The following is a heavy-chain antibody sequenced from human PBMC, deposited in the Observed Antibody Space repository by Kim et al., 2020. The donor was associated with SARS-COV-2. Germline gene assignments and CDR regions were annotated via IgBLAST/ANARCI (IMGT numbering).Heavy chain of an antibody. V-gene: IGHV4-39*01. D-gene: IGHD3-10*01. CDR2: IDYTGST. Sequence: SETLSLTCTVSGGSISSSSYYWGWIRQPPGKGREWIGSIDYTGSTYYNPSRKTRVTISVYTSKNQFSLKLSSVTAADTAVYSCARVLIWFCDLNCFDPWG. J-gene: IGHJ5*02. CDR3: ARVLIWFCDLNCFDP. CDR1: GGSISSSSYY.